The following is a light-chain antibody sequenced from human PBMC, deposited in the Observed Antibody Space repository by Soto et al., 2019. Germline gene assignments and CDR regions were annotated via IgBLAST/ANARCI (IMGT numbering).Light chain of an antibody. V-gene: IGKV3-20*01. CDR2: AAS. J-gene: IGKJ1*01. Sequence: NVLTQSPGTLSLSAGERATLSCRARQTVTSSHLAWYQQRPGQAPRLLIYAASSRATGIPDRFGGSGYGTDFTLTISSLEPEDFAVYYCHQYGSSPWRFGQGTKVEIK. CDR1: QTVTSSH. CDR3: HQYGSSPWR.